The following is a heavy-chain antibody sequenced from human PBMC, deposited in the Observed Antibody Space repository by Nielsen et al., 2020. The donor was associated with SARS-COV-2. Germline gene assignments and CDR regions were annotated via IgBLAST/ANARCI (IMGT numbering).Heavy chain of an antibody. CDR3: AREGYCSGGSCTPIDY. J-gene: IGHJ4*02. D-gene: IGHD2-15*01. CDR2: ISSSSSYI. CDR1: GFTFSSYS. Sequence: GGSLRLSCAASGFTFSSYSMNWVRQAPGKGLEWVSSISSSSSYIYYADSVKGRFTISRDNAKNSLYLQMNSLRAEDTAVYYCAREGYCSGGSCTPIDYWGQGTLVTVSS. V-gene: IGHV3-21*01.